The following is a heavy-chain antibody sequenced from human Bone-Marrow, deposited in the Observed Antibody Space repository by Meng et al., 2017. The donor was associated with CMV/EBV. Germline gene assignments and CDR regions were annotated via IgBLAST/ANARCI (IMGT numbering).Heavy chain of an antibody. V-gene: IGHV3-30-3*01. CDR1: GFTFSDYY. CDR2: ISHDGSNK. Sequence: GGSLRLSCAASGFTFSDYYMSWIRQAPGKGLEWVAVISHDGSNKYYADSVKGRFTISRDNSKNTVHLQMNSLRPEDTVVYYCARTIAVAGTWGYYYYGMDVWGQGTTVTVPS. J-gene: IGHJ6*02. D-gene: IGHD6-19*01. CDR3: ARTIAVAGTWGYYYYGMDV.